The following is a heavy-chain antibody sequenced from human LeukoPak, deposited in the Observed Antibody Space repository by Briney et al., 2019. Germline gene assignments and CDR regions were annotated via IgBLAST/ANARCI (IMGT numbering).Heavy chain of an antibody. Sequence: GGSLRLSCAASGFTFSSYAMSWVRQAPGKGLEWVSSISSSSNYIYYADSVKGRFTISRDNAKNSLYLQMNSLRAEDTAVYYCARDGGIEGAAAAVGAFDYWGQGTLVTVSS. CDR2: ISSSSNYI. CDR3: ARDGGIEGAAAAVGAFDY. V-gene: IGHV3-21*01. J-gene: IGHJ4*02. D-gene: IGHD6-13*01. CDR1: GFTFSSYA.